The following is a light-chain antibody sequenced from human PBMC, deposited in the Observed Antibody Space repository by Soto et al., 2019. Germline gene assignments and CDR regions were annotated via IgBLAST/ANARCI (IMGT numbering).Light chain of an antibody. Sequence: EMQMTHSPSSLSEFLGDIVIINCQASQNINNYLNWYQQKPGRAPKLLIYDASNLEAGVPSRFRGSGSGTDFTFTISRQQPEDIATYYCQQYENLPTLGQGTRLEI. J-gene: IGKJ5*01. CDR1: QNINNY. V-gene: IGKV1-33*01. CDR3: QQYENLPT. CDR2: DAS.